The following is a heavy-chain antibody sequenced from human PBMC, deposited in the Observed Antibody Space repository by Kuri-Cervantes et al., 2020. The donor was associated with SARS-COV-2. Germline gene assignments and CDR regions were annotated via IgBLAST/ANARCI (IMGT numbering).Heavy chain of an antibody. CDR3: ASSILGYGYGYPFDY. D-gene: IGHD5-18*01. Sequence: SESLSLTCAVSGGSISSSNWWSWVRQPPGKGLGWIGYIYYSGSTDYNPSLKSRVTISVDTSKNQFSLKLSSVTAADTAVYYCASSILGYGYGYPFDYWGQGTRVTGSS. CDR2: IYYSGST. J-gene: IGHJ4*02. CDR1: GGSISSSNW. V-gene: IGHV4-4*02.